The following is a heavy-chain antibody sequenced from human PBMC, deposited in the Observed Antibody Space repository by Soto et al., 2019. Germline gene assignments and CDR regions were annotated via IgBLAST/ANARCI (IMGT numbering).Heavy chain of an antibody. J-gene: IGHJ4*02. CDR2: IYYSGST. CDR3: ARVILRHYYGSGSPYYFDY. V-gene: IGHV4-59*01. CDR1: GGSINSDY. Sequence: SETLSLTCTVSGGSINSDYWSWIRQPPGKGLEWIGYIYYSGSTNYNPSLKSRVTISVDTSKNQFSLKLSSVTAADTAVYYCARVILRHYYGSGSPYYFDYWGQGTLVTVSS. D-gene: IGHD3-10*01.